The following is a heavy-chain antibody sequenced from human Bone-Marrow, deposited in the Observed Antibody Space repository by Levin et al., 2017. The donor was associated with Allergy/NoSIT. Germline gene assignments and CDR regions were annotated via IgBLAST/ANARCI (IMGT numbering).Heavy chain of an antibody. CDR2: MNPKSGNT. V-gene: IGHV1-8*01. J-gene: IGHJ5*02. CDR1: GATFSSYD. D-gene: IGHD6-6*01. CDR3: ATGQGHLVGPP. Sequence: GESLKISCKASGATFSSYDINWVRQASGQGLEWMGWMNPKSGNTVYAQKFQGRVTMTRNTSISTAYMDLSSLRSDDTAVYYCATGQGHLVGPPWGQGTLVTVSS.